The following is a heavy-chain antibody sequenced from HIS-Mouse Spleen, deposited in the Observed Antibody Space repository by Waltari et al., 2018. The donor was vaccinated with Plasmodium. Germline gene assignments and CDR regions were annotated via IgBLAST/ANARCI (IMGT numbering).Heavy chain of an antibody. CDR3: ARAWGRGVFDY. D-gene: IGHD7-27*01. CDR1: GYTFTSYG. Sequence: QVQLVQSGAEVKKPGASVKVSCKASGYTFTSYGISWVRQAPGQGLEWMEWITDYNVNTNYAKKLQGRVTMTTDTSTSPAYMELRSLRSDDTAVYYWARAWGRGVFDYWGQGTLVTVSS. CDR2: ITDYNVNT. V-gene: IGHV1-18*01. J-gene: IGHJ4*02.